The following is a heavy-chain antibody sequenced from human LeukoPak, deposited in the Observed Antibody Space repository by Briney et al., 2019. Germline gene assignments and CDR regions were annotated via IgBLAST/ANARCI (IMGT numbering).Heavy chain of an antibody. CDR2: IWYDGSNK. CDR3: ARDGGYSYGYFDY. D-gene: IGHD5-18*01. Sequence: GGSLRLSCAASGFTFSSYGMHWVRQAPGKGLEWVAVIWYDGSNKYYADSVKGRFTISRDNSKNTLYLQMNSLRAEDTAVYYCARDGGYSYGYFDYWGQGTLVTVSS. J-gene: IGHJ4*02. V-gene: IGHV3-33*01. CDR1: GFTFSSYG.